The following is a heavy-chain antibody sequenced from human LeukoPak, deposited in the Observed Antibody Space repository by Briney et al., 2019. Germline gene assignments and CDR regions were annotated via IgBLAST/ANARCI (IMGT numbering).Heavy chain of an antibody. V-gene: IGHV3-23*01. Sequence: GGSLRLSCAASGFTFGSYAMYWVRQAPGKGLEWVSGIIGSGGSAHYADSVKGRFTISRDNSKNTVYLQMDSLRVEDTAIYYCAKTTTGYSSGRYPAWPIDYWGQGTLVTVSS. CDR3: AKTTTGYSSGRYPAWPIDY. CDR2: IIGSGGSA. D-gene: IGHD2-15*01. J-gene: IGHJ4*02. CDR1: GFTFGSYA.